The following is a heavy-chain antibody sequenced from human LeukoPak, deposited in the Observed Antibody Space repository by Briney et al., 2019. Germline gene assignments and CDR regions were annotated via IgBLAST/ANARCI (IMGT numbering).Heavy chain of an antibody. CDR3: AKDLGYCSGNRRLATDY. CDR1: GFTFSSYG. D-gene: IGHD2-15*01. CDR2: ISYDGSNK. Sequence: GGSLRLSCAASGFTFSSYGMHWVRQAPGEGLEWVAVISYDGSNKYYADSVKGRFTISRDNSKNTLYLQMNSLRAEDTAVYYCAKDLGYCSGNRRLATDYWGQGTLVTVSS. V-gene: IGHV3-30*18. J-gene: IGHJ4*02.